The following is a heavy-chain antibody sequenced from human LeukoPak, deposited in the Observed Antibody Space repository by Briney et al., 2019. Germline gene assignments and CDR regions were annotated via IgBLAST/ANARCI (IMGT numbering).Heavy chain of an antibody. V-gene: IGHV3-48*02. CDR3: ARQLPLFAGYYYYYGMDV. J-gene: IGHJ6*02. Sequence: PGGSLRLSCAASGFTFSSYSMNWVRQAPGKGLEWGSYISSSSSTIYYADSVKGRFTISRDNAKNSLYLQMNSLRDEDTAVYYCARQLPLFAGYYYYYGMDVWGQGTTVTVSS. CDR1: GFTFSSYS. D-gene: IGHD3-3*01. CDR2: ISSSSSTI.